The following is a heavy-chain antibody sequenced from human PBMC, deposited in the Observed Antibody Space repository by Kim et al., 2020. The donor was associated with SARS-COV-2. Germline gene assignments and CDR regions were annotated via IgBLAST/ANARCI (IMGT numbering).Heavy chain of an antibody. CDR3: AKGGLPGALDY. J-gene: IGHJ4*02. D-gene: IGHD3-16*01. V-gene: IGHV3-74*01. CDR2: T. Sequence: TGSADYVNGRFTISRDNAKNTLYLQMNRLSAEDTAMYYCAKGGLPGALDYWGQGTLVTVS.